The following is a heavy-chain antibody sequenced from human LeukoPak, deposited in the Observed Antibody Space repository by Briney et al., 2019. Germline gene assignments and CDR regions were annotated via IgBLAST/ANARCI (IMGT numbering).Heavy chain of an antibody. CDR2: IYSGGTI. D-gene: IGHD2-2*01. V-gene: IGHV3-53*01. Sequence: GGSLRLSCAASGLTVSSNYMSWVRQAPGKGLEWVSVIYSGGTIYYADSVKGRFTISRDNSKNTLYLQMDSLRAEDTAVYYCARVGVVVPAASQVIQDAFDIWGQGTMVTVSS. CDR1: GLTVSSNY. CDR3: ARVGVVVPAASQVIQDAFDI. J-gene: IGHJ3*02.